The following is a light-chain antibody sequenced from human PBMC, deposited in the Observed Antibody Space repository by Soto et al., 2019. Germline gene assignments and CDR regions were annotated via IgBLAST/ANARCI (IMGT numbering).Light chain of an antibody. CDR2: GAS. J-gene: IGKJ1*01. CDR1: QSVSSN. V-gene: IGKV3-15*01. CDR3: QQYNNWPRT. Sequence: EIVRTQSPATLCVSPGGRATVSCRASQSVSSNLAWYQQKPGQAPRLLIYGASTRATGIPARFSGSGSGTEFTLIISSLQSEDFAVYYCQQYNNWPRTFGQGTKVDIK.